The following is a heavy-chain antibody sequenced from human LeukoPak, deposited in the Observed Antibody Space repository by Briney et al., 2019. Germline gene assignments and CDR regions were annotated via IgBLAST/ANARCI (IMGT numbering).Heavy chain of an antibody. CDR2: INPSGDNT. Sequence: ASVKVSCKASGYTFTSYYMYWVRQAPGQGLEWMGIINPSGDNTNYAQKFQGRVTMTRDMSTTTVYMELNRLRSGDTAVYYCARGGGFSYGDRYYYYYMGVWGKGTTVTISS. CDR3: ARGGGFSYGDRYYYYYMGV. CDR1: GYTFTSYY. V-gene: IGHV1-46*01. D-gene: IGHD5-18*01. J-gene: IGHJ6*03.